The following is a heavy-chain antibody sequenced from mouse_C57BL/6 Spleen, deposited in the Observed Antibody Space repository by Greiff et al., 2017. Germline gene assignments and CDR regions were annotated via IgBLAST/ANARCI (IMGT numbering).Heavy chain of an antibody. J-gene: IGHJ2*01. Sequence: VQLQQPGAELVKPGASVKLSCKASGYTFTSYWMHWVKQRPGQGLEWIGMIHPNSGSTNYNEKFKSKATLTVDKSSSTAYMQLSSLTSEDSAVYYCARRFYYDYDADYWGQGTTLTVSS. V-gene: IGHV1-64*01. CDR2: IHPNSGST. CDR3: ARRFYYDYDADY. CDR1: GYTFTSYW. D-gene: IGHD2-4*01.